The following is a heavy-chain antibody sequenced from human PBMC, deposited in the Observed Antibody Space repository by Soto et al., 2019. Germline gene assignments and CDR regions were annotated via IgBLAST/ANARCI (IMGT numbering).Heavy chain of an antibody. CDR2: VVIGSGSA. Sequence: SVKVSCKASGFTFTTSAVQWVRQARGQRLEWIGWVVIGSGSAFYAQKFQDRVTITRDLSTSTAYMELSSLRGEDTAVYYCAKEADISGYYPDYWGQGTQVTVSS. CDR1: GFTFTTSA. J-gene: IGHJ4*02. V-gene: IGHV1-58*01. D-gene: IGHD3-22*01. CDR3: AKEADISGYYPDY.